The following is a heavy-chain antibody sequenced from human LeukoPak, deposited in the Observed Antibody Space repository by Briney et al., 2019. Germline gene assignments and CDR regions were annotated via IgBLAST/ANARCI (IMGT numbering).Heavy chain of an antibody. V-gene: IGHV3-30*04. CDR3: ARDNTAMGSGWFDP. CDR1: GFTFSSYA. D-gene: IGHD5-18*01. J-gene: IGHJ5*02. CDR2: ISYDGRNK. Sequence: PGRSLRLSCAASGFTFSSYAMHWVRQAPGKGLEWVAVISYDGRNKYYADSVKGRFTISRDNSKNTLYLQMNSLRAEDTAVYYCARDNTAMGSGWFDPWGQGTLDTVSS.